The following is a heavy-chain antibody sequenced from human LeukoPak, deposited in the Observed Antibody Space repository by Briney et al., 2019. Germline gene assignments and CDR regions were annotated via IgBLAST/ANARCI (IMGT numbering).Heavy chain of an antibody. CDR3: ARQPDYSDYVDWYFDL. V-gene: IGHV3-7*03. D-gene: IGHD4-11*01. CDR2: IKQDGSEK. Sequence: GGSLRLSCAASGFRFISYWMTWVRQAPGKGLEWVANIKQDGSEKYYVDSVKGRFTISRDNAKNSVYLRMNSLRAEDTAVYYCARQPDYSDYVDWYFDLWGRGTLVTVSS. CDR1: GFRFISYW. J-gene: IGHJ2*01.